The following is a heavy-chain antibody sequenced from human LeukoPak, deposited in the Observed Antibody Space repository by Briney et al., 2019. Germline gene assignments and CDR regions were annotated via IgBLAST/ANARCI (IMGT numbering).Heavy chain of an antibody. CDR1: GGTFSSYA. CDR2: INPSTSAT. V-gene: IGHV1-2*06. CDR3: ARESSYYSDSSGYYLHFDY. J-gene: IGHJ4*02. D-gene: IGHD3-22*01. Sequence: ASVKVSCKASGGTFSSYAISWERQAPGQGLEWMGRINPSTSATNYAQKFQGRVTMTRDTSITTAYMELSRLRSDDTAVYYCARESSYYSDSSGYYLHFDYWGQGTLVTVSS.